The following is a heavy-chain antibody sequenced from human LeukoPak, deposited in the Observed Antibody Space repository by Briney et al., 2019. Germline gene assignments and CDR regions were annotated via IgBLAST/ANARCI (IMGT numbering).Heavy chain of an antibody. CDR1: GFTFSSYA. CDR2: ISGSGGST. J-gene: IGHJ4*02. D-gene: IGHD2-15*01. Sequence: GGSLRLSCAASGFTFSSYAMSWVRQAPGKGLEWVSAISGSGGSTYYADSVKGRFTISRDNSKNTLYLQMNSLRAEDTAVYYCAKGVGCSGGSCYPDFDYWGQGTLVTVSP. V-gene: IGHV3-23*01. CDR3: AKGVGCSGGSCYPDFDY.